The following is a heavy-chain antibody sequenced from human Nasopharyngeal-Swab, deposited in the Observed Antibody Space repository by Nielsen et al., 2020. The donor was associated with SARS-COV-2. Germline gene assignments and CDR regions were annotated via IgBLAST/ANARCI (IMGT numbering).Heavy chain of an antibody. Sequence: GESLKISCAASGFTVSSNYMSWVRQAPGKGLEWVSVIYSGGSTYYADSVKGRFTISRDNSKNTLYLQMNSLRAEDTAVYYCARDRHYYDTSGYYLGDFDYWGQGTLVTVSS. D-gene: IGHD3-22*01. CDR1: GFTVSSNY. J-gene: IGHJ4*02. CDR2: IYSGGST. V-gene: IGHV3-53*01. CDR3: ARDRHYYDTSGYYLGDFDY.